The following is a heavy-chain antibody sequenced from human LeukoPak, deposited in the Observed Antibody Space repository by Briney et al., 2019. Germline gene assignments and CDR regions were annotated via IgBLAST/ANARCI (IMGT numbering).Heavy chain of an antibody. CDR2: ISSSSSYI. Sequence: PGGSLRLSCLGSGFTFSSHDMDWVRQAPGKGLEWVSSISSSSSYIYYADSVKGRFTISRDNAKNTLYLQMNNLRAEDTAIYYCATDSYVSGSYYRLFYWGQGTLVTVSS. D-gene: IGHD3-10*01. CDR1: GFTFSSHD. V-gene: IGHV3-21*01. CDR3: ATDSYVSGSYYRLFY. J-gene: IGHJ4*02.